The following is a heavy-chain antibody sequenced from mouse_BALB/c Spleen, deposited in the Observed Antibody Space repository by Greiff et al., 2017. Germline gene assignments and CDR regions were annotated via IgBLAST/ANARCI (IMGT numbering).Heavy chain of an antibody. J-gene: IGHJ3*01. CDR1: GFTFSSYT. Sequence: LQQSGGGLVKPGGSLKLSCAASGFTFSSYTMSWVRQTPEKRLEWVATISSGGSYTYYPDSVKGRFTISRDNAKNTLYLQMSSLKSEDTAMYYCTRDEAYWGQGTLVTVSA. V-gene: IGHV5-6-4*01. CDR2: ISSGGSYT. CDR3: TRDEAY.